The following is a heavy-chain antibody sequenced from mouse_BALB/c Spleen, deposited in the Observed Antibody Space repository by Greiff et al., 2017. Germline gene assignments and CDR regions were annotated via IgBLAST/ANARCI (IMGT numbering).Heavy chain of an antibody. J-gene: IGHJ2*01. V-gene: IGHV5-17*02. CDR3: ARDGDYGNYGYFDY. CDR2: ISSGSSTI. Sequence: EVQLVESGGGLVQPGGSRKLSCAASGFTFSSFGMHWVRQAPAKGLEWVAYISSGSSTIYYADTVKGRFTISRDNPKNTLFLQMTSLRSEDTAMYYCARDGDYGNYGYFDYWGQGTTRTVSS. CDR1: GFTFSSFG. D-gene: IGHD2-1*01.